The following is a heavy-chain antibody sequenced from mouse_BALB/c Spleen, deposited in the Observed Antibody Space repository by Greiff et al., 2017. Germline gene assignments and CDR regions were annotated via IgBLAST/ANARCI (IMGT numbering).Heavy chain of an antibody. CDR3: AREEYDYDDAMDY. J-gene: IGHJ4*01. V-gene: IGHV1-87*01. Sequence: QVQLKQSGAELARPGASVKLSCKASGYAFTSYWMQWVKQRPGQGLEWIGAIYPGDGDTRYTQKFKGKATLTADKSSSTAYMQLSSLASEDSAVYYCAREEYDYDDAMDYWGQGTSVTVSS. D-gene: IGHD2-4*01. CDR2: IYPGDGDT. CDR1: GYAFTSYW.